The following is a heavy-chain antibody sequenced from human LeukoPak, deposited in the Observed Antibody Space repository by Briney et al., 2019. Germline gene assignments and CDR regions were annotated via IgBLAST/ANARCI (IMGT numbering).Heavy chain of an antibody. V-gene: IGHV3-13*01. CDR2: IGSAGYT. Sequence: GGSLRLSCEVSGFTFDNNDMHWVRQTTGKGLEWVSAIGSAGYTYYADSVRGRFTITRDNAKQSLYLQMNSLRAEDTAVYYCARDGPYSSGWSYYYYGMDVWGQGTTVTVSS. CDR1: GFTFDNND. CDR3: ARDGPYSSGWSYYYYGMDV. D-gene: IGHD6-19*01. J-gene: IGHJ6*02.